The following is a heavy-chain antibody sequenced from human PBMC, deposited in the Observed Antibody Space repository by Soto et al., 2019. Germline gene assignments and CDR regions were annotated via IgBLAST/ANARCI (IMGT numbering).Heavy chain of an antibody. CDR2: IYYSGST. V-gene: IGHV4-59*01. Sequence: SETLSLTCTVSGGSISSYYWSWIRQPPGKGLEWIGYIYYSGSTNYNPSPKSRVTISVDTSKSQFSLKLSSVTAADTAVYYCAREMLAGCGTYYGMDVWGQGTSVT. CDR3: AREMLAGCGTYYGMDV. CDR1: GGSISSYY. D-gene: IGHD1-1*01. J-gene: IGHJ6*02.